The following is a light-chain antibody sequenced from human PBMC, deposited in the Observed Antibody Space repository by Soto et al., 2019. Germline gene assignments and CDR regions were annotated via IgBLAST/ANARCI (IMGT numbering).Light chain of an antibody. J-gene: IGKJ1*01. CDR2: LGS. V-gene: IGKV2-28*01. Sequence: IVMTQSPLSLPVTPGEPASISCRSIQSLLQSNGYNYLDWYLQKPGQSPQLLIYLGSNRASGVPDRFSGSGSGTDFTLKISRVEAEDVGVYCCMQALQTPPETFGQGTKVDIK. CDR1: QSLLQSNGYNY. CDR3: MQALQTPPET.